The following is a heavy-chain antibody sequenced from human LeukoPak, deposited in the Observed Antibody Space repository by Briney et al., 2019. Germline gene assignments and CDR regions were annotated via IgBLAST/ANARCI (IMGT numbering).Heavy chain of an antibody. CDR3: ARVYNSGSTWNFQH. V-gene: IGHV3-33*01. D-gene: IGHD1-26*01. Sequence: GRSLRLSCAASGFTFSSYGMHWVRQAPGKGLEWVAVIWYDGSNKYYADSVKGRFTISRDNSKNTLYLQMNSLRAEDTAVYYCARVYNSGSTWNFQHWGQGTLVTVSS. CDR2: IWYDGSNK. CDR1: GFTFSSYG. J-gene: IGHJ1*01.